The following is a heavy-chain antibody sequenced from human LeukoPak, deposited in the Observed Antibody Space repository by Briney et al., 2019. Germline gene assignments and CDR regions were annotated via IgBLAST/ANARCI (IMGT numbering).Heavy chain of an antibody. V-gene: IGHV3-30*09. CDR3: AKDLHDILTDYYKDYYYAMDV. CDR1: GFTFSTYA. J-gene: IGHJ6*02. D-gene: IGHD3-9*01. CDR2: ISYDGVNT. Sequence: GGSLRLSCAASGFTFSTYAIHWVRQAPGEGLEWVAVISYDGVNTFYADSVKGRFAVSRDNSKKTVYLQMYSLRAEDTAVYYCAKDLHDILTDYYKDYYYAMDVWGQGTTVTVSS.